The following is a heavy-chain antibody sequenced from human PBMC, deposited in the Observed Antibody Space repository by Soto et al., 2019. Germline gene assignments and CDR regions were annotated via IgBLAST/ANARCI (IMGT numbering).Heavy chain of an antibody. V-gene: IGHV3-23*01. Sequence: PGGSLRLSCAASGFTFSSYAMSWVRQAPGKGLGWVSAISGSGGSTYYADSVKGRFTISRDNSKNTLYLQMNSLRAEDTAVYYCAKVRTDRYGDWPCDYWGQGTLVTVSS. CDR1: GFTFSSYA. CDR3: AKVRTDRYGDWPCDY. D-gene: IGHD4-17*01. CDR2: ISGSGGST. J-gene: IGHJ4*02.